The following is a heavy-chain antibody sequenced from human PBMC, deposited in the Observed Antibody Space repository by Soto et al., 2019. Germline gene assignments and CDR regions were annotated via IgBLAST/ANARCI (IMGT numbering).Heavy chain of an antibody. V-gene: IGHV3-7*04. Sequence: PGGSLRLSCAASGFTFSSYWRSWVRQAPGKGLEWVANIKQDGSEKYYVDSVKGRFTISRDNAKNSLYLQMNSLRAEDTAVYYCARFYYDSSGYLPSPYYYYYGMDVWGQGTTVTVSS. CDR3: ARFYYDSSGYLPSPYYYYYGMDV. CDR1: GFTFSSYW. CDR2: IKQDGSEK. D-gene: IGHD3-22*01. J-gene: IGHJ6*02.